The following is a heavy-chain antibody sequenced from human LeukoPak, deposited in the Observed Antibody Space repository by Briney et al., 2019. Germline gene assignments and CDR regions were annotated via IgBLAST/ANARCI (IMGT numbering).Heavy chain of an antibody. D-gene: IGHD5-18*01. CDR2: IYPGDSAT. Sequence: GASLKFSCKGSGYSFTSYWIGWVRQMPGKGLEWMGMIYPGDSATRYSPSFQGQVTISADKSITTAYLQWSSLKASDTAMYYCARYITTAMVTNYFDYWGQGTLVTVSS. CDR1: GYSFTSYW. CDR3: ARYITTAMVTNYFDY. J-gene: IGHJ4*02. V-gene: IGHV5-51*01.